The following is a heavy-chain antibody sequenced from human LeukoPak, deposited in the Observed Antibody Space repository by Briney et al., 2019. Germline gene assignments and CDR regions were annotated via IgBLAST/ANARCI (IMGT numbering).Heavy chain of an antibody. D-gene: IGHD3-22*01. CDR1: GFTFDDYA. J-gene: IGHJ4*02. CDR2: ISWNSGSI. Sequence: PGGSLRLSCAASGFTFDDYAMHWVRQAPGKGLEWVSGISWNSGSIGYADSVKGRFTISRDNAKNSLYLQMNSLRAEDTAVYYCARDIPISSGYDYWGQGTLVTVSS. V-gene: IGHV3-9*01. CDR3: ARDIPISSGYDY.